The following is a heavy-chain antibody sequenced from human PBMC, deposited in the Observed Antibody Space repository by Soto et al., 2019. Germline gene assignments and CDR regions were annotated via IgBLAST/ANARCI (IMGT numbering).Heavy chain of an antibody. D-gene: IGHD1-1*01. Sequence: EVQLLESGGGLVQPGGSLRLSCAASGFTFSSYAMSWVRQAPGKGLEWVSTISGSGGSTYYADSVKGRFTISRDNAKNSLYLQMNSLRAEDTAVYYCARGGNWNDGGYYGMDVWGQGTTVTVSS. V-gene: IGHV3-23*01. CDR1: GFTFSSYA. CDR3: ARGGNWNDGGYYGMDV. J-gene: IGHJ6*02. CDR2: ISGSGGST.